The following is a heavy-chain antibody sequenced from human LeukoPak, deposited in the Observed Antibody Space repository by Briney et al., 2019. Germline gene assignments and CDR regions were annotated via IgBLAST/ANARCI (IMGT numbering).Heavy chain of an antibody. CDR1: GFTFSSYG. CDR2: IYSDNT. V-gene: IGHV3-NL1*01. CDR3: ARRAGAYSHPYDY. D-gene: IGHD4/OR15-4a*01. Sequence: GSLRLSCAASGFTFSSYGMHWVRQAPGKGLEWVSFIYSDNTHYSDSVKGRFTISRDNSKNTLYLQMNSLRAEDTAVYYCARRAGAYSHPYDYWGQGTLVTVSS. J-gene: IGHJ4*02.